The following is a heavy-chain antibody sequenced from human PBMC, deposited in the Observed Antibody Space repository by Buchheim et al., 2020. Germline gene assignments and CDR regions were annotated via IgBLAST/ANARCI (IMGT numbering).Heavy chain of an antibody. CDR3: AKVEEGAILSAHTYGMDV. D-gene: IGHD1-26*01. CDR1: GFTFSSYA. V-gene: IGHV3-23*01. CDR2: ISGSGRST. Sequence: EVQLLESGGGSVQPGGSLRLSCAASGFTFSSYAMSWVRQAPGKGLEWVSTISGSGRSTYYADSVKGRFTISRDNSKNTLHLQMNNLRAEDTAVYYCAKVEEGAILSAHTYGMDVWGQGTT. J-gene: IGHJ6*02.